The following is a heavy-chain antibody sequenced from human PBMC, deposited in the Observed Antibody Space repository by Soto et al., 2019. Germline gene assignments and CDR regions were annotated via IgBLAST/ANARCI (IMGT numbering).Heavy chain of an antibody. Sequence: QVQLVESGGGVVQPGRSLRLSCAASGFTFSSYAMHWVRQAPGKGLEWVAVISYDGSNKYYADSVKGRFTISRDNSKNTLYLQMNSLRAEDTAVYYCARSRRPHPSDWYFDLWGRGTLVTVSS. J-gene: IGHJ2*01. CDR1: GFTFSSYA. CDR2: ISYDGSNK. CDR3: ARSRRPHPSDWYFDL. V-gene: IGHV3-30-3*01.